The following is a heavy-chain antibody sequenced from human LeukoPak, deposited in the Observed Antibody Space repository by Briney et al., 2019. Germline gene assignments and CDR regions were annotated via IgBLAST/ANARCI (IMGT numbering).Heavy chain of an antibody. CDR3: TRSPPGGQQWLVVDS. CDR1: GGSISSYY. CDR2: IYYSGST. J-gene: IGHJ4*02. Sequence: SETLSLTCTVSGGSISSYYWSWIRQPPGKGLEWIGYIYYSGSTNYNPSLKSRVTISVDTSKNQFFLKLNSVIAADTAVYYCTRSPPGGQQWLVVDSWGQGTLVTVSS. V-gene: IGHV4-59*01. D-gene: IGHD6-19*01.